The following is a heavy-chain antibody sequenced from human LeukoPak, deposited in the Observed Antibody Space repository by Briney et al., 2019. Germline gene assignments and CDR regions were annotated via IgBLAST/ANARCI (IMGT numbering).Heavy chain of an antibody. CDR1: GGSVSSGSYY. J-gene: IGHJ4*02. CDR3: ARGPYDIFEY. CDR2: IYYSGST. V-gene: IGHV4-61*01. Sequence: ASETLSLTCTVSGGSVSSGSYYWSWIRQLPGKGLEWIGYIYYSGSTNYNPSLKSRVTISVDTSKNQFSLKLSSVTAADTAVYYCARGPYDIFEYWGQGTLVTVSS. D-gene: IGHD3-9*01.